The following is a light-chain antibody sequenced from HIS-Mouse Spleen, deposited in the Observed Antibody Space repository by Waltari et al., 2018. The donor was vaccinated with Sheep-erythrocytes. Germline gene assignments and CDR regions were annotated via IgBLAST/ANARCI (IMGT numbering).Light chain of an antibody. V-gene: IGKV3-15*01. CDR3: QQYNNWPPPCT. J-gene: IGKJ2*02. Sequence: EIVMTQSPATLSVSPGERATLSCRASQSVSSNLAWYQQKPGQAPRLLIYGASTSATGIPARFSGSGSGTEFTLTISSMQSEDFAVYYCQQYNNWPPPCTFGQGTKLDI. CDR1: QSVSSN. CDR2: GAS.